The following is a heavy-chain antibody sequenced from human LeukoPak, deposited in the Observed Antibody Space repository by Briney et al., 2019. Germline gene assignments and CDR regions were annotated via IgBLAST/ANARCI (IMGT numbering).Heavy chain of an antibody. J-gene: IGHJ6*02. CDR2: IWYDGSNK. CDR3: ARGDSNRHSFGYYYYGMDV. CDR1: GFTFSSYG. V-gene: IGHV3-33*01. Sequence: PGGSLRLSCAASGFTFSSYGMHWVRQAPGKGLEWVAVIWYDGSNKYYADSVKGRFTISRDNSKNTLYLQMNSLRAEDTAVYYCARGDSNRHSFGYYYYGMDVWGQGTTVTVSS. D-gene: IGHD4-11*01.